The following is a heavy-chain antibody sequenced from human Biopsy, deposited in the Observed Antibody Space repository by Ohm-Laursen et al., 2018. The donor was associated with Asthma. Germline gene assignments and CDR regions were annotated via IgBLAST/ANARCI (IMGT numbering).Heavy chain of an antibody. Sequence: SDTLSLTCTVSGDSIRRDYWSWIRQPPGRGLEWVGYIYYSGSTNYNPSLKSRITISVDASKNQFSLKLNSVTAADTAIYYCAVYSSGGFDYWGQGSLATVSS. J-gene: IGHJ4*02. CDR3: AVYSSGGFDY. CDR1: GDSIRRDY. D-gene: IGHD6-6*01. CDR2: IYYSGST. V-gene: IGHV4-59*03.